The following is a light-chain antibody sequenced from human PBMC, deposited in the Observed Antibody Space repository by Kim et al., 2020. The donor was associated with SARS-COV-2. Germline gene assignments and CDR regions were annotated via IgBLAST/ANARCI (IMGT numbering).Light chain of an antibody. CDR3: QERSNWPLLFT. CDR1: QSVGSY. J-gene: IGKJ3*01. V-gene: IGKV3-11*01. Sequence: EIVLTQSPASLSLSPGERATLSCRASQSVGSYFAWYQQRPGQAPRLLIYDASKRATGVPARFSGSGSGTDFTLTISGLEPEDFAVYYCQERSNWPLLFTFGPGTKVDIK. CDR2: DAS.